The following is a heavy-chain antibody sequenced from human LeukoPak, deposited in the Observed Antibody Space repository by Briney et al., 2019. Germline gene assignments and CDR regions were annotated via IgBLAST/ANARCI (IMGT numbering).Heavy chain of an antibody. D-gene: IGHD4-11*01. CDR1: GGSISSGGYY. V-gene: IGHV4-31*03. J-gene: IGHJ4*02. CDR2: IYYSGST. Sequence: SETLSLTCTVSGGSISSGGYYWSWIRQHPGKGLEWIGYIYYSGSTYYNPSLKSRVTISVDTSKNQFSLKLSSVTAADTAVYYCARRLHVTGPNDYWGQGTLVTVSS. CDR3: ARRLHVTGPNDY.